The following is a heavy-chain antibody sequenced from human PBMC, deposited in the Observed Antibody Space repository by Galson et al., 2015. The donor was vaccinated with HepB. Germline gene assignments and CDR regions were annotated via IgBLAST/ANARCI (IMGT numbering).Heavy chain of an antibody. Sequence: SETLSLTCSVSGGSISSYYWSWIRQPPGKGLEWIGYIYYSGSSHYNPSLKSRVTISVDTSKNQFSLKLSSVTAADTAVYYCARCILGGSGGEAAFDIWGQGTMVTVSS. CDR3: ARCILGGSGGEAAFDI. D-gene: IGHD3-16*01. J-gene: IGHJ3*02. V-gene: IGHV4-59*01. CDR1: GGSISSYY. CDR2: IYYSGSS.